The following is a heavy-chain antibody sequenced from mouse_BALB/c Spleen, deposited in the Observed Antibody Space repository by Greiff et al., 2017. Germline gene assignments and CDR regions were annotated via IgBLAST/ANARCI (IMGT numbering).Heavy chain of an antibody. CDR1: GFAFSSYD. CDR3: TRVRLRDWYFDV. D-gene: IGHD1-2*01. J-gene: IGHJ1*01. V-gene: IGHV5-6-4*01. Sequence: DVMLVESGGGLVKPGGSLKLSCAASGFAFSSYDMSWVRQTPEKRLEWVATISSGGSYTYYPDSVKGRFTISRDNAKNTLYLQMSSLKSEDTAMYYCTRVRLRDWYFDVWGAGTTVTVSS. CDR2: ISSGGSYT.